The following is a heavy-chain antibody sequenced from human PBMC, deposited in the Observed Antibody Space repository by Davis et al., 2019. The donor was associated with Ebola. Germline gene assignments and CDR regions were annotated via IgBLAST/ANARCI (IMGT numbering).Heavy chain of an antibody. D-gene: IGHD5-12*01. J-gene: IGHJ4*02. CDR1: GGSFSGYY. CDR2: INHSGST. V-gene: IGHV4-34*01. Sequence: MPSETLSLTCAVYGGSFSGYYWSWIRQPPGKGLEWIGEINHSGSTNYNPPLKSRVTISVDTSKNQFSLKLSSVTAADTAVYYCARVVASDGTDYWGQGTLVTVPS. CDR3: ARVVASDGTDY.